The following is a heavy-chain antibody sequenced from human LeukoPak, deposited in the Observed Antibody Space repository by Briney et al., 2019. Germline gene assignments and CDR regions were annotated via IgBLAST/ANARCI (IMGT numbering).Heavy chain of an antibody. CDR1: GGSISSYY. J-gene: IGHJ4*02. D-gene: IGHD1-26*01. Sequence: PSETLSLTCTVSGGSISSYYWSWIRQPPGKGLEWIGYIYYSGSTNYNPSLKSRVTISVDTSKNQFSLKLSSVTAADTAVYYCARFPYSGSYRWGQGTLVTVSS. CDR2: IYYSGST. V-gene: IGHV4-59*01. CDR3: ARFPYSGSYR.